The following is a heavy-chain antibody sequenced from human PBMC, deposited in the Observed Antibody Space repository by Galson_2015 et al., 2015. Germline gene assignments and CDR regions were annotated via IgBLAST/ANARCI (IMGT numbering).Heavy chain of an antibody. CDR2: ISWNSGTV. V-gene: IGHV3-9*01. Sequence: SLRLSCAASGFTFDDHAMNWVRLVPGKGLEWVSTISWNSGTVGYADSVKGRFTISRDNAKSTLYLQMNSLRGEDTAVYHCAKATMLRGEFYFYGMDVWGQGTTVTVS. CDR3: AKATMLRGEFYFYGMDV. CDR1: GFTFDDHA. D-gene: IGHD3-10*01. J-gene: IGHJ6*02.